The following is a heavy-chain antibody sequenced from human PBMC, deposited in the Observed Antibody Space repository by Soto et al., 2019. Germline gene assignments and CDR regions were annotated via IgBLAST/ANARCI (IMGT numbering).Heavy chain of an antibody. D-gene: IGHD3-10*01. CDR2: INHSGST. V-gene: IGHV4-34*01. J-gene: IGHJ4*02. CDR1: GGSFSGYY. CDR3: ARVHRRMVGFDY. Sequence: QVQLQQWGAGLLKPSETLSLTCAVYGGSFSGYYWSWIRQPPGKGLEWIGEINHSGSTNYNPSLKSRVTISVDTSKNQFSLNLSSVTAADTAVYYCARVHRRMVGFDYWGQGTLVTVSS.